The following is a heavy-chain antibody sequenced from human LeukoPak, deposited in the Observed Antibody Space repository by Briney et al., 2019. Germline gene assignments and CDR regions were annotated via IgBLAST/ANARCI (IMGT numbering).Heavy chain of an antibody. CDR3: ARESPFDCSSTSCYDVIDY. CDR2: IYYSGST. D-gene: IGHD2-2*01. J-gene: IGHJ4*02. CDR1: GGSISSSSYY. Sequence: PSETLSLTCTVPGGSISSSSYYWGWIRQPPGTGLEWIGSIYYSGSTYYNPSLKSRVTISVDTSKNQFSLKLSSVTAADTAVYYCARESPFDCSSTSCYDVIDYWGQGTLVTVSS. V-gene: IGHV4-39*07.